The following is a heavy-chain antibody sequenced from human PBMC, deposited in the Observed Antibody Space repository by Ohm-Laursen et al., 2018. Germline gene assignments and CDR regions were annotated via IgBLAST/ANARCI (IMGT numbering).Heavy chain of an antibody. D-gene: IGHD4-17*01. J-gene: IGHJ4*02. CDR2: IDWDDNK. V-gene: IGHV2-70*11. CDR3: ARISPGDYHFDY. Sequence: TQTLTLTCTFSGFSLSTSGMCVTWIRQPPGKALEWLARIDWDDNKYYSTSLKTRLTVSKDTSKNQVVLTMTNMDPVDTATYFCARISPGDYHFDYWGQGTLVTVSS. CDR1: GFSLSTSGMC.